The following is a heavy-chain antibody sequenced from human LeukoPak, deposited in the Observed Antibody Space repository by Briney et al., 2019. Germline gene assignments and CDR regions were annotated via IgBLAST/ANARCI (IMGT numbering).Heavy chain of an antibody. CDR2: ITGSGDTT. V-gene: IGHV3-23*01. CDR3: ARAWAPTEDYFDY. CDR1: AFTFNNYA. Sequence: GGSLRLSCAASAFTFNNYALTWVRQAPGKGLEWVSTITGSGDTTYYADPVKGRFTISRDNSKDTLYQQMNSLRAEDTAIYYCARAWAPTEDYFDYWGQGTLVTVSS. D-gene: IGHD1-1*01. J-gene: IGHJ4*02.